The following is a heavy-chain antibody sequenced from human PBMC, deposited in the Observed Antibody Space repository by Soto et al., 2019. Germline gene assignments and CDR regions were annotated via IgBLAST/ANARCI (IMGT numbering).Heavy chain of an antibody. CDR2: IWNDGTTT. Sequence: LVESGGGVAQPGRSLRLSCATSGFSFSPSGMHRVRQAPGKGLEWLAFIWNDGTTTYYADSVKGRFTISRDNSKNTLYLQMNSLRDEDTAVYYCARDGSHYDVDYWGQGTLFTVSS. D-gene: IGHD4-4*01. CDR1: GFSFSPSG. V-gene: IGHV3-33*01. J-gene: IGHJ4*02. CDR3: ARDGSHYDVDY.